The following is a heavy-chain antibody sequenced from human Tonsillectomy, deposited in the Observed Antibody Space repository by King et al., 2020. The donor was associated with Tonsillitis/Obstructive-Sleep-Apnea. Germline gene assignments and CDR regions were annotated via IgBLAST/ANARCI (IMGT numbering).Heavy chain of an antibody. J-gene: IGHJ1*01. CDR2: SRPNNGDT. CDR1: GYTFTSHD. Sequence: QLVQSGAEVKKPGASVKVSCKASGYTFTSHDITWVRQAPGQGLEWMGWSRPNNGDTNYAQKLQGRVTMTSDTSTSTAYMELRSLRSDDTAVYYCARDYYDSSGYYHGYFQHWGQGTLVTVSS. CDR3: ARDYYDSSGYYHGYFQH. V-gene: IGHV1-18*01. D-gene: IGHD3-22*01.